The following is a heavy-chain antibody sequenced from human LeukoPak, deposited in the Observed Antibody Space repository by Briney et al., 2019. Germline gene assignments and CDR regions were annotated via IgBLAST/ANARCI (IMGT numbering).Heavy chain of an antibody. CDR2: INAYNGNT. V-gene: IGHV1-18*01. CDR3: ARDGFDYSISNWFDP. D-gene: IGHD4-11*01. Sequence: ASVKVSCKASGGTFSSYATSWVRQAPGQGREWMGFINAYNGNTNYAQRLQGRVTLTTDTSTSTAYMELRSLRSNDTAAYYCARDGFDYSISNWFDPWGQGTLVTVSS. J-gene: IGHJ5*02. CDR1: GGTFSSYA.